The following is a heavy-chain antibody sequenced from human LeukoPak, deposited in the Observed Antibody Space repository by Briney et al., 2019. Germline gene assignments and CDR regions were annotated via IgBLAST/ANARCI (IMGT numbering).Heavy chain of an antibody. J-gene: IGHJ6*02. Sequence: GTSVKVSCKASGFTFTSSAVQWVRQAPGQGLEWMGIINPSGGSTSYAQKFQGRVTMTRDTSTSTVYMELSSLRSEDTAVYYCARESLSIELRMRYGMDVWGQGTTVTVSS. D-gene: IGHD5/OR15-5a*01. CDR1: GFTFTSSA. CDR2: INPSGGST. V-gene: IGHV1-46*01. CDR3: ARESLSIELRMRYGMDV.